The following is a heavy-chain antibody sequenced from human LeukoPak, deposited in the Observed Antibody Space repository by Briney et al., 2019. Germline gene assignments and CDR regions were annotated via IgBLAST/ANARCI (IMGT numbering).Heavy chain of an antibody. CDR2: VSGSGSGT. CDR3: AKDTSILTGYYAFDY. CDR1: GFTFNIFA. J-gene: IGHJ4*02. D-gene: IGHD3-9*01. Sequence: PGGSLRLSCAASGFTFNIFAMNWVRQAPGKGLEWVSAVSGSGSGTYYADSVKGRFTISRDNSKNTLYLQMNSLRAEDTAVYYCAKDTSILTGYYAFDYWGQGTLVTVSS. V-gene: IGHV3-23*01.